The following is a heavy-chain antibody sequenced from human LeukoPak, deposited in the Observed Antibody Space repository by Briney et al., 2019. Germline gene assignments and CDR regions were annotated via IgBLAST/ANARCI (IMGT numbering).Heavy chain of an antibody. D-gene: IGHD4-23*01. J-gene: IGHJ4*02. CDR2: ISGADDG. V-gene: IGHV3-23*01. Sequence: GASLRLSCAASGFTFSTYTMSWVRQAPGKGLEWFSAISGADDGYYADSVKGRFTISRDNSKNTLHLQMNSLRAEDTAVYYCAKARTPVTSYFVKWGQGTLVTVSS. CDR1: GFTFSTYT. CDR3: AKARTPVTSYFVK.